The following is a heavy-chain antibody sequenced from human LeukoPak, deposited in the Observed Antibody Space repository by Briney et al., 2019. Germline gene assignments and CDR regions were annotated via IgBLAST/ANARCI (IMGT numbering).Heavy chain of an antibody. CDR1: GGTFSSYT. CDR2: IIPILGIA. V-gene: IGHV1-69*02. Sequence: SSVKVSCKASGGTFSSYTISWVRQAPGQGLEWIGRIIPILGIANYAQKFQGRVTITADKSTSTAYMELSSLRSEDTAVYYCARFSGYSSPFDAFDIWGQRTMVTVSS. CDR3: ARFSGYSSPFDAFDI. D-gene: IGHD6-19*01. J-gene: IGHJ3*02.